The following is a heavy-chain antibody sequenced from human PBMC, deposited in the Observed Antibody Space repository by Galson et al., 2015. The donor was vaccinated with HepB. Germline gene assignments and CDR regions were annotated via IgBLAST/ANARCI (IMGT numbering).Heavy chain of an antibody. J-gene: IGHJ4*02. CDR3: ARHEISLVGATGAVDY. D-gene: IGHD1-26*01. CDR2: IYYSGST. CDR1: GGSISSSSYY. V-gene: IGHV4-39*01. Sequence: SETLSLTCTVSGGSISSSSYYWGWIRQPPGKGLEWIGSIYYSGSTYYNPSLKSRVTISVDTSKNQFSLKLSSVTAADTAVYYCARHEISLVGATGAVDYWGQGTLVTVSS.